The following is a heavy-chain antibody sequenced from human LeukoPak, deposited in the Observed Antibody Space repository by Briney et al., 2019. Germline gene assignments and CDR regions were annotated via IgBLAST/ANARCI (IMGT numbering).Heavy chain of an antibody. D-gene: IGHD1-7*01. CDR2: IIPIFGTA. J-gene: IGHJ3*02. CDR1: GGTFSRNA. Sequence: GASVKVSCKASGGTFSRNAISWVRQAPGQGLEWMGGIIPIFGTADYAQKFQGRVTITADESTSTAYMELSSLRSEDTAVYYCARVGAWYNWNYGNSRLALDAFDIWGQGTMVTVSS. V-gene: IGHV1-69*13. CDR3: ARVGAWYNWNYGNSRLALDAFDI.